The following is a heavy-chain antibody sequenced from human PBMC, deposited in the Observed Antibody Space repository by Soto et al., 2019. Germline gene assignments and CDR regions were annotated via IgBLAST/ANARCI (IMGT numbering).Heavy chain of an antibody. CDR2: IYYSGST. V-gene: IGHV4-59*01. J-gene: IGHJ4*02. Sequence: SETLSLTCTVSGGSISSYYWSWIRQPPGKGLEWIGYIYYSGSTNYNPSLKSRVTISVDTSKNQFSLKLSSVTAADTAVYYCARLKIPGYSSGWYGTFDYWGQGTLVTVSS. CDR1: GGSISSYY. D-gene: IGHD6-19*01. CDR3: ARLKIPGYSSGWYGTFDY.